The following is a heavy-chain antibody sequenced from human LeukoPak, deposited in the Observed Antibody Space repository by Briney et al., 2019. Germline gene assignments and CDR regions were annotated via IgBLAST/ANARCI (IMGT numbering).Heavy chain of an antibody. CDR2: INSDGSST. J-gene: IGHJ4*02. CDR3: AKVGPPYGSGSYSY. V-gene: IGHV3-74*01. D-gene: IGHD3-10*01. CDR1: GFTFSSYW. Sequence: PGGSLRLSCVASGFTFSSYWMHWVRQVPGKGLVWLSRINSDGSSTSYAASVKGRFTISRDNAKNTLYLQMNSLRAEDTAVYYCAKVGPPYGSGSYSYWGQGTLVTVSS.